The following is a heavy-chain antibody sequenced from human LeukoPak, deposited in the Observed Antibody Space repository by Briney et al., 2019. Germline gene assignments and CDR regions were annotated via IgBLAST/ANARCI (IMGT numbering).Heavy chain of an antibody. CDR3: ARTYYDSWGYYEVTY. CDR1: GGSMNSYY. Sequence: SETLSLTCTVSGGSMNSYYWSWIRQPPGKGLEWIGHIFHSGNTNDNPSLKSRVTISVDPSKNQFSLRLRSVTAADTAVYYCARTYYDSWGYYEVTYWGQGTLVTVS. D-gene: IGHD3-22*01. CDR2: IFHSGNT. V-gene: IGHV4-59*01. J-gene: IGHJ4*02.